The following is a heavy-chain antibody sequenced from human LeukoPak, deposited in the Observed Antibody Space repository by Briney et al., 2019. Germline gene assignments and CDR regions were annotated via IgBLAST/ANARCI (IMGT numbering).Heavy chain of an antibody. CDR3: ARAAGSYGGSYGGRFDY. D-gene: IGHD1-26*01. V-gene: IGHV3-7*01. CDR2: IKQDGSEK. J-gene: IGHJ4*02. CDR1: GFTFSSYW. Sequence: GGSLRLSCAASGFTFSSYWMGWVRQAPGKGLEWVANIKQDGSEKYYVDSVKGRFTISRDNAKNSLYLQMNSLRAEDTAVYYCARAAGSYGGSYGGRFDYWGQGTLVTVSS.